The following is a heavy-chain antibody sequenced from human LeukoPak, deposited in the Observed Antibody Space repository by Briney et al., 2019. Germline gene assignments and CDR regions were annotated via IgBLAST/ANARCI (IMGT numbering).Heavy chain of an antibody. CDR1: GFTFSSYA. Sequence: GGSLRLSCAASGFTFSSYAMSWVRQAPGKGLEWVAVISYDGSNKYYADSVKGRFTISRDNSKNTLYLQMNSLRAEDTAVYYCARDPYFWSGYYLRGFLDYWGQGTLVTVSS. V-gene: IGHV3-30*01. CDR3: ARDPYFWSGYYLRGFLDY. CDR2: ISYDGSNK. D-gene: IGHD3-3*01. J-gene: IGHJ4*02.